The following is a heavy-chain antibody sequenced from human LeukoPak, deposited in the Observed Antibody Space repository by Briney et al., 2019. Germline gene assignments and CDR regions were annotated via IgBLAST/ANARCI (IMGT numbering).Heavy chain of an antibody. Sequence: SETLSLTCTVSGGSISSYYWSWIRQPPGKGLEWIGYIYYSGSTNYNPSLKSRVTISVDTSKNQFSLKLSSVTAADTAVYYCARQLGYSYGYDYYYYGMDVWGQGTTVTVSS. CDR3: ARQLGYSYGYDYYYYGMDV. CDR2: IYYSGST. V-gene: IGHV4-59*08. J-gene: IGHJ6*02. CDR1: GGSISSYY. D-gene: IGHD5-18*01.